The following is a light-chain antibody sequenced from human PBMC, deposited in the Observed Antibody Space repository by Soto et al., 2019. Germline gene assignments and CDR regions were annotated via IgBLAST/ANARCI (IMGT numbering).Light chain of an antibody. Sequence: EIVLTQSPATLSLSPGETATLSCRASQSVSSSLAWYQQKPGQTPRLLIYDASNRATGIPARFSGSGSGTDFTLTVSSLEPEDFAVYDCHQRSSWPLTLGGGTKVEIK. CDR1: QSVSSS. V-gene: IGKV3-11*01. CDR3: HQRSSWPLT. CDR2: DAS. J-gene: IGKJ4*01.